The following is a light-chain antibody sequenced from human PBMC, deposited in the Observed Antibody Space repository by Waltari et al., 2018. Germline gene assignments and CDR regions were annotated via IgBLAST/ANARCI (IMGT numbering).Light chain of an antibody. Sequence: DIQMTQSPSSRSASVGDRVTITCRASQSIHSYLYLYHQKPGKAPKPHNFAASSLESGVPSRFSGSGSGTDFTLTITSLQPEDFATYYCQQSHSAPRTFGQGTKVEIK. CDR3: QQSHSAPRT. CDR1: QSIHSY. V-gene: IGKV1-39*01. CDR2: AAS. J-gene: IGKJ1*01.